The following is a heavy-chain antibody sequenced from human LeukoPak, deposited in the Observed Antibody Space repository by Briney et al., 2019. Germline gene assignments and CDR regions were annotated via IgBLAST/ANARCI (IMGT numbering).Heavy chain of an antibody. CDR1: VCGISRYY. V-gene: IGHV4-59*01. CDR2: NYYSGST. J-gene: IGHJ4*02. D-gene: IGHD3-22*01. Sequence: SETRCFTCTGAVCGISRYYWSQTRQPPGKGPEGIGYNYYSGSTNYNPSLKSRVTISVDTSKSQFSLKLSSVTAADTAVYYCARAPLRDSSGYYYFYFDYWGQGTLVTVSS. CDR3: ARAPLRDSSGYYYFYFDY.